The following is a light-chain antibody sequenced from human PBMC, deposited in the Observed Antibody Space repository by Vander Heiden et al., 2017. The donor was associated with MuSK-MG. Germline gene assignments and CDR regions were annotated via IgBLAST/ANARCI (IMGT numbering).Light chain of an antibody. J-gene: IGLJ2*01. CDR2: DDT. CDR3: SSYTRSTTRVI. CDR1: SSDIGGYNY. V-gene: IGLV2-14*03. Sequence: QSALSQLAPVSAAPGAPLPISSTGTSSDIGGYNYVSWYQQHPGKVPKLMMYDDTNRPSGVSNRFSGSKSGNTASLTITGLQAEDEADYYCSSYTRSTTRVIFGGGTKLTVL.